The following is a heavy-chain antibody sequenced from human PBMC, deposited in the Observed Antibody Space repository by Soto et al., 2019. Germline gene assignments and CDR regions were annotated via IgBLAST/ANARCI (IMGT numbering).Heavy chain of an antibody. CDR3: ARHLTIGGVIVELDY. CDR2: IYYSGST. D-gene: IGHD3-16*02. Sequence: SETLSLTCTVSGGSISSYYLSWIRQPPGKGLEWIGYIYYSGSTNYNPSLKSRVTISVDTSKNQFSLKLSSVTAADTAVYYCARHLTIGGVIVELDYWGQGTLVTVSS. V-gene: IGHV4-59*08. J-gene: IGHJ4*02. CDR1: GGSISSYY.